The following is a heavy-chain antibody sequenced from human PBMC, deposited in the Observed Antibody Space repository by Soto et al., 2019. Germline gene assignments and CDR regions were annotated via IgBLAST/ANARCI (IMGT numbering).Heavy chain of an antibody. Sequence: GGSLRLSCAASGFTFSSYGMHWVRQAPGKGLEWVAVISYDGSNKYYADSVKGRFTISRDNSKNTLYLQMNSLRAEDTAVYYCAKEVSDYYDSSGYYNEVRYFDYWGQGTLVTVSS. D-gene: IGHD3-22*01. CDR2: ISYDGSNK. J-gene: IGHJ4*02. CDR1: GFTFSSYG. V-gene: IGHV3-30*18. CDR3: AKEVSDYYDSSGYYNEVRYFDY.